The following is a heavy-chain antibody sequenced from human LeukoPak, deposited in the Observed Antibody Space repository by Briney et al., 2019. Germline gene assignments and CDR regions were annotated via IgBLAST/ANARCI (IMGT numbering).Heavy chain of an antibody. CDR3: ARSDYGDYPYAFDI. V-gene: IGHV3-7*01. CDR1: GFTFSSYW. D-gene: IGHD4-17*01. J-gene: IGHJ3*02. CDR2: IKQDGSEK. Sequence: SGGSLRLSCAASGFTFSSYWMSWVRQAPGKGLEWVANIKQDGSEKYYVGSVKGRFTISRDNAKNPLYLQMNSLRAEDTAVYYCARSDYGDYPYAFDIWGQGTMVTVSS.